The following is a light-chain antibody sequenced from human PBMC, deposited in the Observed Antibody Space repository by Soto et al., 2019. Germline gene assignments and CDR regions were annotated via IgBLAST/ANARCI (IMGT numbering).Light chain of an antibody. J-gene: IGKJ2*01. Sequence: DIQMTQSPSSLSASVGDRVTITCRASQSISNYLNLYQQKPGKAPKLLIYAASSLQSGVPSRFSGSGSGTDFTLTISSLQPEDFATYYGQQSYSTPTFGQGTKLEIK. V-gene: IGKV1-39*01. CDR3: QQSYSTPT. CDR1: QSISNY. CDR2: AAS.